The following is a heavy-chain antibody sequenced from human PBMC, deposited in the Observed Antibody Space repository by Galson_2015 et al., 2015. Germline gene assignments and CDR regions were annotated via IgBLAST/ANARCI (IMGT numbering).Heavy chain of an antibody. J-gene: IGHJ5*01. D-gene: IGHD1-20*01. CDR3: ARRINNYDS. V-gene: IGHV3-49*03. CDR2: VRVSTFGATT. Sequence: SLRLSCAGSGFDFGDFAMTWLCQAPGKGLEWVGFVRVSTFGATTEIAAPVRGRFAISRNDSKSVAYLHMTSLRTEDTAVYYCARRINNYDSWGQGTRVIVSS. CDR1: GFDFGDFA.